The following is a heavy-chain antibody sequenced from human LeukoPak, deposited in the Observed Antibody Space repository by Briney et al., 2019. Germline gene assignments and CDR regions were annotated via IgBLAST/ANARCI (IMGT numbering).Heavy chain of an antibody. V-gene: IGHV3-23*01. J-gene: IGHJ6*02. CDR1: GFTFSSYA. CDR3: ARDVAEYYYDSSGYGMDV. Sequence: PGGSLRPSCAASGFTFSSYAMNWVRQAPGKGLEWVSGISGSAGTTHYADSVKGRFTISRDNAKNSLYLQMNSLRAEDTAVYYCARDVAEYYYDSSGYGMDVWGQGTTVTVSS. D-gene: IGHD3-22*01. CDR2: ISGSAGTT.